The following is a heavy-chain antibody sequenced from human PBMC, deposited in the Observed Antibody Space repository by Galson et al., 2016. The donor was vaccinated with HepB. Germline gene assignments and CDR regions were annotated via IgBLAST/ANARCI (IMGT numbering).Heavy chain of an antibody. CDR1: GFTFRNYA. CDR3: TTWLSHHFDY. V-gene: IGHV3-23*01. Sequence: SLRLSCAASGFTFRNYALSWVRRAPGKGLEWVSHIDAPTPNTHYADSVRGRFSIYRDNSRDTLYLQMDSLTAEDSAIYYCTTWLSHHFDYRGQGTRVTVSS. J-gene: IGHJ4*02. D-gene: IGHD6-19*01. CDR2: IDAPTPNT.